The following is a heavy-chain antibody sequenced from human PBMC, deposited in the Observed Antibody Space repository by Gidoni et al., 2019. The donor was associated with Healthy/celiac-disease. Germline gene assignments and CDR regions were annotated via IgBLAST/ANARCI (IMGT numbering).Heavy chain of an antibody. V-gene: IGHV3-13*01. CDR3: ARAYDSSGYDLDY. CDR1: GFTFSSYD. J-gene: IGHJ4*02. CDR2: IGTAGDT. Sequence: EVQLVESGGGLVQPGGSLSVSCAASGFTFSSYDRHWVRQATGKGLDWVSAIGTAGDTYYPGSVKGRVTISRENAKNSLYLQMNSLRAEDTAVYYCARAYDSSGYDLDYWGQGTLVTVSS. D-gene: IGHD3-22*01.